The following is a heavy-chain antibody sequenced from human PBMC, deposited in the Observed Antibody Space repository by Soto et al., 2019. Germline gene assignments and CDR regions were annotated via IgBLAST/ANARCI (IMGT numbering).Heavy chain of an antibody. J-gene: IGHJ4*02. D-gene: IGHD3-9*01. Sequence: QVQLVQSGGEVKKPGASVKVSCKAAGYTFSSYGISWVRQAPGQGLEWMGWISGYNEDTNYGQKFQRRATMTTDTSTSTAYMELTSLRSDDTAVYYCAREKRELRYFDWLVGDYWGQGTLVTVSS. V-gene: IGHV1-18*04. CDR2: ISGYNEDT. CDR3: AREKRELRYFDWLVGDY. CDR1: GYTFSSYG.